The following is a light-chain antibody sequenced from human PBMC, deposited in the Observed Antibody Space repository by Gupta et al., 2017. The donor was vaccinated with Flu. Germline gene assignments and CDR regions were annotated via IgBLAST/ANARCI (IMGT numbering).Light chain of an antibody. V-gene: IGLV2-14*03. CDR3: SAHASSGTWL. Sequence: SSTISCSGTSSDIGGYNYVSWYQQHPGKAHKFMIYEVSKRPAGVANRFSGSKSGNTASLTISDRQPEDEADYYCSAHASSGTWLFGGGTKVTVL. J-gene: IGLJ2*01. CDR1: SSDIGGYNY. CDR2: EVS.